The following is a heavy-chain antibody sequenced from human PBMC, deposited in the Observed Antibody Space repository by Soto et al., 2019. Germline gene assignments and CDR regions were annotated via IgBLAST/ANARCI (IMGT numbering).Heavy chain of an antibody. CDR2: ISGSGGST. CDR1: GFTFSGYS. Sequence: GGSLILSCAASGFTFSGYSMSWVRQAPGKGLEWVSAISGSGGSTYYADSVKGRFTISRDNSKNTLYLQMNSLRAEDTAVYYCAVALWFGPQNFDYWGQGTLVTVSS. V-gene: IGHV3-23*01. CDR3: AVALWFGPQNFDY. J-gene: IGHJ4*02. D-gene: IGHD3-10*01.